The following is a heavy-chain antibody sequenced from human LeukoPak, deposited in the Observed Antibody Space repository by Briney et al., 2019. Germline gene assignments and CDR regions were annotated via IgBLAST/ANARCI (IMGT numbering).Heavy chain of an antibody. Sequence: SETLSLTCAVYGGSFSGYYWSWIRQPPGKGLEWIGEINHSGSTNYNPSLKSRVTISVDTSKNQFSLKLSSVTAADTAVYYCARCSRITMVRGVIIAGYYFDYWGQGTLVTVSS. CDR1: GGSFSGYY. CDR3: ARCSRITMVRGVIIAGYYFDY. V-gene: IGHV4-34*01. J-gene: IGHJ4*02. CDR2: INHSGST. D-gene: IGHD3-10*01.